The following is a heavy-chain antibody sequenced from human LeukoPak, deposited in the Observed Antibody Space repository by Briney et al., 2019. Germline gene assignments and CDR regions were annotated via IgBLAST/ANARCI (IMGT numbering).Heavy chain of an antibody. Sequence: SETLSLTCTVSGGSISSSSYYWGWIRQPPGKGLEWIGEINQSGSTNYNPSLKSRVTISIDTSKNQFSLKLSSVTAADTAVYYCARTDYRVWGQGALVTVSS. V-gene: IGHV4-39*07. CDR1: GGSISSSSYY. CDR3: ARTDYRV. CDR2: INQSGST. D-gene: IGHD4-11*01. J-gene: IGHJ4*02.